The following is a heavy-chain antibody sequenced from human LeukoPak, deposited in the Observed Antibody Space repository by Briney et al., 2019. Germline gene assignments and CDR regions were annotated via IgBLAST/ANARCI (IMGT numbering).Heavy chain of an antibody. Sequence: GGSLGPSCAASGFTFSSCAMSWVRQAPGKGLEWVSAISGSGGSTYYADSVKGRFTISRDNSKNTLYLQMNSLRAEDTAVYYCAKSIAATPLDAFDIWGQGTMVTVSS. V-gene: IGHV3-23*01. J-gene: IGHJ3*02. CDR3: AKSIAATPLDAFDI. CDR2: ISGSGGST. CDR1: GFTFSSCA. D-gene: IGHD2-15*01.